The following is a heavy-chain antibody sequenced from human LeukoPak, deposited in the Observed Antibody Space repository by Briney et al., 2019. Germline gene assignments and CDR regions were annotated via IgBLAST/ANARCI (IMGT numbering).Heavy chain of an antibody. D-gene: IGHD5-18*01. CDR1: GGSFSGYY. CDR3: AREGIRGYSYGYTR. Sequence: SETLSLTCAVYGGSFSGYYWSWIRQPPGKGLEWIGEINHSGSTNYNPSLKSRVTISADTSKNQFSLKLSSVTAADTAVYYCAREGIRGYSYGYTRWGQGTMVTVSS. V-gene: IGHV4-34*01. CDR2: INHSGST. J-gene: IGHJ3*01.